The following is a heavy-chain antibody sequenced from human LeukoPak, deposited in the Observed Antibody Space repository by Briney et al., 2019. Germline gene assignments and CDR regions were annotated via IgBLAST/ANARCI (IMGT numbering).Heavy chain of an antibody. Sequence: GGSLRLSCAASGFTFSNSWMSWVRQAPGKGLEWVANIRQDGGEKYYVDSVKGRLTISRDNAKNSLYLQMDSLRVEATAVYYCARESLHSSRPERHIDYWGQGTLVTVSS. CDR3: ARESLHSSRPERHIDY. D-gene: IGHD2-2*01. V-gene: IGHV3-7*01. CDR1: GFTFSNSW. CDR2: IRQDGGEK. J-gene: IGHJ4*02.